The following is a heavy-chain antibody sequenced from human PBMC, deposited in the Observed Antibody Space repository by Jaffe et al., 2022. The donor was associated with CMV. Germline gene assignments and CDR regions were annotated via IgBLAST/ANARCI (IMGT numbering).Heavy chain of an antibody. CDR2: IYYSGST. Sequence: QLQLQESGPGLVKPSETLSLTCTVSGGSISSSSYYWGWIRQPPGKGLEWIGSIYYSGSTYYNPSLKSRVTISVDTSKNQFSLKLSSVTAADTAVYYCARHGRTDYYDYYYYYMDVWGKGTTVTVSS. J-gene: IGHJ6*03. CDR3: ARHGRTDYYDYYYYYMDV. CDR1: GGSISSSSYY. V-gene: IGHV4-39*01. D-gene: IGHD3-22*01.